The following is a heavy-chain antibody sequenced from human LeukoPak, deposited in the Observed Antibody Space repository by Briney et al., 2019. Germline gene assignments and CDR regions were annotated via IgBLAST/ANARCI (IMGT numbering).Heavy chain of an antibody. V-gene: IGHV3-48*01. CDR2: IGTSSTTI. D-gene: IGHD6-25*01. Sequence: GGSLRFSCAASGFTFSSYTMNWVRQPPGKGLEWVSNIGTSSTTIYYADSVKGRFTISRDNAKNSLYLQMNSLRADDTAVYYCARFAAGGSYYYYMDVWGKGTTVTVSS. CDR3: ARFAAGGSYYYYMDV. J-gene: IGHJ6*03. CDR1: GFTFSSYT.